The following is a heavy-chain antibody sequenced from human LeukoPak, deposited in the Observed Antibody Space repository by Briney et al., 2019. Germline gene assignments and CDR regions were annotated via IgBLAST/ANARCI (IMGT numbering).Heavy chain of an antibody. CDR3: AKDQIGYCGGDCYSVYFQH. V-gene: IGHV3-23*01. CDR1: GFTFSSYA. Sequence: GGSLRLSCAASGFTFSSYAMSWVRQAPGKGLEWVSAISCSGGSTYYADSVKGRFTISRDNSKNTLYLQMNSLRAEDTAVYYCAKDQIGYCGGDCYSVYFQHWGQGTLVTVSS. CDR2: ISCSGGST. J-gene: IGHJ1*01. D-gene: IGHD2-21*02.